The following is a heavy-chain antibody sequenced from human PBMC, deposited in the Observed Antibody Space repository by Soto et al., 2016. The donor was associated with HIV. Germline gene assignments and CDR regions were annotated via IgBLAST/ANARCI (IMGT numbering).Heavy chain of an antibody. D-gene: IGHD2-8*01. CDR2: INRSGHT. CDR1: GGSLSGYS. J-gene: IGHJ4*01. V-gene: IGHV4-34*01. Sequence: QVQLQQWGAGLLKPSDTLSLTCAVYGGSLSGYSWNWIRQSPEKGLQWIGEINRSGHTKYNPSLKGRLTISTDTSKNQFSLKVTSVTAADTAVYYCARHGDTNNWDRSFDYWGHGNLVTVSS. CDR3: ARHGDTNNWDRSFDY.